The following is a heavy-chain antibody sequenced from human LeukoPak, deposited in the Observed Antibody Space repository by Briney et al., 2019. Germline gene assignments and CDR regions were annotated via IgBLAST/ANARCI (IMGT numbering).Heavy chain of an antibody. Sequence: SGTLSLTCTVSGGSISSYYWSWIRQPPGKGLEWIGYIYYSGSTNYNPSLKSRVTISVDTSKNQFSLKLSSVTAADTAVYYCARGSYGSGSYLGLNWFDPWGQGTLVTVSS. CDR3: ARGSYGSGSYLGLNWFDP. CDR2: IYYSGST. D-gene: IGHD3-10*01. CDR1: GGSISSYY. V-gene: IGHV4-59*01. J-gene: IGHJ5*02.